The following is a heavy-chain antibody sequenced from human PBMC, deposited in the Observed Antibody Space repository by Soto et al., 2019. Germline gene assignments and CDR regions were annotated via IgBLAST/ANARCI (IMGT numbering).Heavy chain of an antibody. CDR2: INPNSGGT. CDR3: ASLGELSLTYYYYGMDV. J-gene: IGHJ6*02. D-gene: IGHD3-16*02. Sequence: ASVKVSCNASGYTFTGYYMHWVRQAPGQGLEWMGWINPNSGGTNYAQKFQGRVTMTRDTSISTAYMELSRLRSDDTAVYYCASLGELSLTYYYYGMDVWGQGTTVTVSS. V-gene: IGHV1-2*02. CDR1: GYTFTGYY.